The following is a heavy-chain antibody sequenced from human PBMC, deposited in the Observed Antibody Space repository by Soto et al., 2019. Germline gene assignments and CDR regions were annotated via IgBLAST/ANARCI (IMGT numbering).Heavy chain of an antibody. J-gene: IGHJ6*02. CDR3: ARVGTAATSYYYYGMDV. V-gene: IGHV3-30-3*01. CDR1: GFTFSAYA. Sequence: GGSLRLSCAASGFTFSAYAIHWVRQFPGKGLEWVALISYDGSNKYYADSVKGRFTISRDNSKNTLYLQMNSLRAEDTAAYYCARVGTAATSYYYYGMDVWGQGTTVTVSS. D-gene: IGHD6-13*01. CDR2: ISYDGSNK.